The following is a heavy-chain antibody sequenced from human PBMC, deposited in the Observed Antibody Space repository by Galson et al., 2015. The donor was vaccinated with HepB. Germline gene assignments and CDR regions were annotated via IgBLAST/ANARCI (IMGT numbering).Heavy chain of an antibody. V-gene: IGHV6-1*01. Sequence: CAISGDSVSSDSSAWNWIRQSPSRGLEWLGRTYYRSQWYHDYSGSLQSRITINAETSTNQFFLRLDSVTPEDTAVYYCARDGYLGLVYYFDYWGPGILVTVS. CDR1: GDSVSSDSSA. CDR3: ARDGYLGLVYYFDY. D-gene: IGHD6-25*01. CDR2: TYYRSQWYH. J-gene: IGHJ4*02.